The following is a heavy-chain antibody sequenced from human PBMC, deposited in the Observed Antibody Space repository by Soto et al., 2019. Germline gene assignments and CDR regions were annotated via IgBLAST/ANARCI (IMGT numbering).Heavy chain of an antibody. D-gene: IGHD3-3*01. J-gene: IGHJ4*02. CDR2: ISFDSSEI. Sequence: GGSLRLSCVGSGFIFSNNAMHWVREAPGKGLEWVAFISFDSSEIHYADSVKGRFTISRDNPRNTLFLHVNSPRADDTAVYYCAIARVADSSLDYWGQGTLVTVSS. V-gene: IGHV3-30*01. CDR3: AIARVADSSLDY. CDR1: GFIFSNNA.